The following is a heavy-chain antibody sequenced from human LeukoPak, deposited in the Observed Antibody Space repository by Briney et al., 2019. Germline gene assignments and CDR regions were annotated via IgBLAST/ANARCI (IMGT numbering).Heavy chain of an antibody. Sequence: PSETLSLTCTVSGGSISSSSYYWGWIRQPPGKGLEWIGSIYYSGSTYYNPSLKSRVTISVDTSKNQFSLKLSSVTAADTAVYYCARGGVGATLVWGQGTLVTVSS. V-gene: IGHV4-39*01. D-gene: IGHD1-26*01. CDR2: IYYSGST. CDR3: ARGGVGATLV. CDR1: GGSISSSSYY. J-gene: IGHJ4*02.